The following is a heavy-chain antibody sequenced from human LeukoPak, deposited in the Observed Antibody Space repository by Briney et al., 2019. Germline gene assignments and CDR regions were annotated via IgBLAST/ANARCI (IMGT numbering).Heavy chain of an antibody. CDR3: ARKAMSFDY. D-gene: IGHD2-2*01. J-gene: IGHJ4*02. V-gene: IGHV4-34*01. CDR1: GGSFSGYY. CDR2: INHSGSI. Sequence: SETLSLTCAVYGGSFSGYYWSWIRQPPGKGLEWIGEINHSGSINYNPSLKSRVTISVDTSKNQFSLKLSSVTAADTAVYYCARKAMSFDYWGQGTLVTVSS.